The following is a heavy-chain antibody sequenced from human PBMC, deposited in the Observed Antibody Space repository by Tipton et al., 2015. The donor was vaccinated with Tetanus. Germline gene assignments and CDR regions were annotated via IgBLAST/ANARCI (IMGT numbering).Heavy chain of an antibody. V-gene: IGHV4-34*01. CDR3: ARARSSGGPGVWFGP. Sequence: TLSLTCAVYGGSFSGYYWSWIRQPPGKGLEWIGEINHSGSTNYNPSLKSRVTISVDTSKNQFSLKLSSVTAADTAVYYCARARSSGGPGVWFGPWGQGTLVTVSS. D-gene: IGHD6-19*01. CDR2: INHSGST. CDR1: GGSFSGYY. J-gene: IGHJ5*02.